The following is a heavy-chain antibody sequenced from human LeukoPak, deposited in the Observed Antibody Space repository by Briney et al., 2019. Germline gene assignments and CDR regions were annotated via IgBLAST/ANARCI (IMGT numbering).Heavy chain of an antibody. Sequence: SETLSLTCTVSGDSITSSTYYWGWIRQPPGKGLGWIGSIYYTGSTYYNPSLKSRVTISVDTSKNQSSLKLRSVTAADTAVYYCARLYYYDAGGYPNPWGQGTLVTVSS. CDR2: IYYTGST. J-gene: IGHJ5*02. CDR3: ARLYYYDAGGYPNP. D-gene: IGHD3-22*01. V-gene: IGHV4-39*01. CDR1: GDSITSSTYY.